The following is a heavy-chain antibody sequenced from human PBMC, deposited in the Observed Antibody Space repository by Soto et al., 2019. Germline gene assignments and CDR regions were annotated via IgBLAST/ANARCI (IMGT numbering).Heavy chain of an antibody. Sequence: PGGSLRLSCAASVFTFSSYAMSWVRQAPGKGLEWVSAISAGGYNTDYADSVKGRFTISRDNSKNTLYLQMNSLSAEDTAVYYCARGTYRSKTDFDYWGQGTLVTVSS. J-gene: IGHJ4*02. CDR1: VFTFSSYA. CDR2: ISAGGYNT. D-gene: IGHD6-13*01. CDR3: ARGTYRSKTDFDY. V-gene: IGHV3-23*01.